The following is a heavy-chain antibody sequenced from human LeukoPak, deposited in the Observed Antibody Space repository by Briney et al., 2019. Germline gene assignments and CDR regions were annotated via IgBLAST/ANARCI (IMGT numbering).Heavy chain of an antibody. CDR1: GGSISSSSYY. CDR3: ARVEGQWLAPYYLDY. D-gene: IGHD6-19*01. Sequence: PSETLSLTCTVSGGSISSSSYYWGWIRQPPGKGLEWIGSIYYSGSTYYNPSLKSRVTISVDTSKNQFSLKLSSVTAADTAVYYCARVEGQWLAPYYLDYWGQGTLVTVSS. V-gene: IGHV4-39*07. J-gene: IGHJ4*02. CDR2: IYYSGST.